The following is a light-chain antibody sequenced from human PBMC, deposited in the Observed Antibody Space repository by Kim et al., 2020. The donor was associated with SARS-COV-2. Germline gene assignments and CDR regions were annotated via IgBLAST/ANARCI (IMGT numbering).Light chain of an antibody. V-gene: IGKV3-11*01. CDR3: QQRSGWPLT. J-gene: IGKJ4*01. Sequence: EIVLTQSPATLSLSPGERATLSCRASQSVRSSLAWYQQKPGQAPRLLIYDASNRATGIPARFSGSGSGTDFTLTISSLGPEDFAVYYCQQRSGWPLTFGGGTKVDI. CDR1: QSVRSS. CDR2: DAS.